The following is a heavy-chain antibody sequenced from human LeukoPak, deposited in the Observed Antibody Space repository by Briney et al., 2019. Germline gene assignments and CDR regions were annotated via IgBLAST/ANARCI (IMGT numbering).Heavy chain of an antibody. CDR1: GFDFSSNW. V-gene: IGHV3-74*01. Sequence: GGSLRLSCAASGFDFSSNWMHWVRHAPGQGLVWVSRIKGDRISTNYADSVKGRFTISRDIAKNTLYLQMNSLRAEDTAVYYCAKDGIVVVTATDAFDIWGQGTMVTVSS. J-gene: IGHJ3*02. D-gene: IGHD2-21*02. CDR3: AKDGIVVVTATDAFDI. CDR2: IKGDRIST.